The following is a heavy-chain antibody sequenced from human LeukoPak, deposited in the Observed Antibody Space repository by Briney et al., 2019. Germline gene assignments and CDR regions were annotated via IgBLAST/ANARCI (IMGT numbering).Heavy chain of an antibody. V-gene: IGHV4-4*07. J-gene: IGHJ4*02. CDR3: ARDYDKAFDY. D-gene: IGHD3-9*01. CDR2: IYSSGST. CDR1: GASISTYH. Sequence: SETLPLTCTVSGASISTYHWSWIRQPAGKGLEWIGRIYSSGSTNYNPSLKSRVTMSVDTSRNQFSLKLSSGTAADTAVYYCARDYDKAFDYWGQGTLVTVSS.